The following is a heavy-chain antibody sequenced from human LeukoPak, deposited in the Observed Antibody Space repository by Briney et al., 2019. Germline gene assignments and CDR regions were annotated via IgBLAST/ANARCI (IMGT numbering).Heavy chain of an antibody. J-gene: IGHJ6*02. CDR2: IIPIPGIA. Sequence: SVKVSCKASGYTFTGYYMHWVRQAPGQGLEWVGRIIPIPGIANYAQKFQGRVTITADKSTSTAYMELSSLRSEDTAVYYCARGQGNTIFGVVITHPSYYYYYGMDVWGQGTTVTVSS. D-gene: IGHD3-3*01. CDR1: GYTFTGYY. V-gene: IGHV1-69*04. CDR3: ARGQGNTIFGVVITHPSYYYYYGMDV.